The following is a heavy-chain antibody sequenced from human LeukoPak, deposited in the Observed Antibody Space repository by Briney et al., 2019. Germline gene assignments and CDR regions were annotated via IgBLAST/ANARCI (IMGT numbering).Heavy chain of an antibody. CDR3: AREYCSSTSCFLMDV. CDR1: GFTVSSNY. Sequence: PGGSLRLSCAASGFTVSSNYMSWVRQAPRKGLEWVSVIYSGGSTYYADSVKGRFTISRDNSKNTLYLQMNSLRAEDTAVYYCAREYCSSTSCFLMDVWGQGTTVTVSS. V-gene: IGHV3-66*01. J-gene: IGHJ6*02. CDR2: IYSGGST. D-gene: IGHD2-2*01.